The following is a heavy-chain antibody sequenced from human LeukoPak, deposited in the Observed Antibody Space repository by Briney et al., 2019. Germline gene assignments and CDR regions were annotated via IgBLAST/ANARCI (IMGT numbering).Heavy chain of an antibody. D-gene: IGHD3-10*01. CDR1: GFTFSNYG. V-gene: IGHV3-33*01. CDR3: AGNYGPYYFDY. CDR2: IWYDGSNK. J-gene: IGHJ4*02. Sequence: GGSLRLSCAASGFTFSNYGMHWVRQAPGKGLEWVAVIWYDGSNKYYADSVKGRFTTSRDNSKNTLYLQMNSLRAEDTAVYYCAGNYGPYYFDYWGQGTLVTVSS.